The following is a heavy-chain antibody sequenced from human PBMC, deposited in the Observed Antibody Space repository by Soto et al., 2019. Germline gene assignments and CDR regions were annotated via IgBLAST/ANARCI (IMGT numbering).Heavy chain of an antibody. CDR3: AKDRDAYSNYRFPDWFDP. D-gene: IGHD4-4*01. J-gene: IGHJ5*02. Sequence: PGGSLRLSCAASGFIFSDYAMSWVRQAPGKGLEWIWSVRGRGIITYYADSVKGRFTISRDNSKNTLYLQMHSLRAEDPAVSSCAKDRDAYSNYRFPDWFDPWGQGTLVTVSS. CDR1: GFIFSDYA. V-gene: IGHV3-23*01. CDR2: VRGRGIIT.